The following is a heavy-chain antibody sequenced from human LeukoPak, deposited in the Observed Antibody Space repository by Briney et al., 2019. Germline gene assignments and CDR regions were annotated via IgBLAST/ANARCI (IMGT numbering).Heavy chain of an antibody. CDR1: GFTFSSYS. V-gene: IGHV3-30*02. CDR3: AKVSTGDQTFDY. CDR2: IRYDGSNK. J-gene: IGHJ4*02. Sequence: GGSLRLSCAASGFTFSSYSINWVRQAPGEGLEWVAFIRYDGSNKYYADSVKGRFTISRDNSKNTLYLQMNSLRAEDTAVYYCAKVSTGDQTFDYWGQGTLVTVSS. D-gene: IGHD7-27*01.